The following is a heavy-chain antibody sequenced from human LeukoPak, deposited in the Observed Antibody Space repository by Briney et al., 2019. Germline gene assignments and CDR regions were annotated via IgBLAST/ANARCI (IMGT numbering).Heavy chain of an antibody. Sequence: ASVKVSCKASGYTFTGYYMHWVRQAPGQGLEWMGWINPNSGGTNYAQKFQGRVTMTRDTSISTAYMELSRLRSDDTAVYYCATDHGYSGYGHWAFDIWGQGTMVTVSS. CDR2: INPNSGGT. D-gene: IGHD5-12*01. CDR3: ATDHGYSGYGHWAFDI. CDR1: GYTFTGYY. V-gene: IGHV1-2*02. J-gene: IGHJ3*02.